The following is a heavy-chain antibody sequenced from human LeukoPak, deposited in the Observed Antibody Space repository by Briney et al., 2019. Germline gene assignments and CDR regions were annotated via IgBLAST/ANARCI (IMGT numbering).Heavy chain of an antibody. J-gene: IGHJ4*02. V-gene: IGHV3-21*01. D-gene: IGHD5-12*01. CDR3: ARFVAPEGTPFDY. CDR2: ISSSSSYI. Sequence: AGGSLRLSCAASGFTFSSYSMNWVRQAPGKGLEWVSSISSSSSYIYYADSVKGRFTISRDNAKNSLYLQMNSLRAEDTAVYYCARFVAPEGTPFDYWGQGTLVTVSS. CDR1: GFTFSSYS.